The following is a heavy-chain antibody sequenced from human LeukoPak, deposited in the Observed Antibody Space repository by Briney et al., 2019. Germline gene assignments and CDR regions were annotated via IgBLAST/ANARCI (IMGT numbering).Heavy chain of an antibody. CDR1: GYTFTGYY. V-gene: IGHV1-2*02. J-gene: IGHJ5*02. CDR3: ARGLLGLTNWFDP. CDR2: INPNSGDT. Sequence: ASVKVSCKASGYTFTGYYMHWVRQAPGQGLEWMGWINPNSGDTNYAQKFQGRVTMTRDTSISTAYMELSRLRSDDTAVYYCARGLLGLTNWFDPWGQGTLVTVSS.